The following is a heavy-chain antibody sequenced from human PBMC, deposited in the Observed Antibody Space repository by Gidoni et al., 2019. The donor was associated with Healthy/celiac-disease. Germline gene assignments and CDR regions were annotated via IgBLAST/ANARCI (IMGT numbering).Heavy chain of an antibody. CDR2: IKSKTDGGTT. D-gene: IGHD2-2*01. CDR3: TTDKPGSVVVPAAAGFDY. Sequence: EVQLVESGGGLVKPGGSLRLSCADSGFTFSNAWMSGVRQAPGKGLEWVGRIKSKTDGGTTDYAAPVKGRFTISRDDSKNTLYLQMNSLKTEDTAVYYCTTDKPGSVVVPAAAGFDYWGQGTLVTVSS. J-gene: IGHJ4*02. CDR1: GFTFSNAW. V-gene: IGHV3-15*01.